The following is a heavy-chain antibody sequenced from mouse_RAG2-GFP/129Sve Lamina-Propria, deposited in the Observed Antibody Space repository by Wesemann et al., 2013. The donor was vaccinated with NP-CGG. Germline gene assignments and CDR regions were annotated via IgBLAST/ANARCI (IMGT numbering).Heavy chain of an antibody. CDR1: GYTFTDYE. J-gene: IGHJ3*01. CDR2: IDPETGGT. CDR3: ARWADGNWAY. D-gene: IGHD2-1*01. V-gene: IGHV1-15*01. Sequence: QVQLQQSGAELVRPGASVTLSCKASGYTFTDYEMHWVKQTPVHGLEWIGAIDPETGGTAYNQKFKGKATLTVDTSSSTAYMQLSSLTSEDSAVYYCARWADGNWAYWGQGTLVTVSA.